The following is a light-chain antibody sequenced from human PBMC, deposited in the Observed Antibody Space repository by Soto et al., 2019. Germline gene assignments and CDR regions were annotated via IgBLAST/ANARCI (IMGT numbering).Light chain of an antibody. V-gene: IGKV1-5*01. Sequence: DIQMTQSPSTLSASVGDRVTITCRASQSISSWLAWYQRKPGKAPKLLIYDASSLESGVASRFSGSGSGTEFTLTISSLQPDDFATYYCQQYNRYSWTFGQGPKVEI. J-gene: IGKJ1*01. CDR2: DAS. CDR1: QSISSW. CDR3: QQYNRYSWT.